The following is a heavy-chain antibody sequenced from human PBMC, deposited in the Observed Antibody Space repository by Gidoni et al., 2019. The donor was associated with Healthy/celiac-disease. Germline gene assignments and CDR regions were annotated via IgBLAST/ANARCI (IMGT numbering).Heavy chain of an antibody. CDR1: GFTFSSYW. J-gene: IGHJ4*02. CDR2: IKQDGSEK. CDR3: ARAYSSGWSDY. Sequence: EVQLVESGGGLVQPGGSLRLFCAASGFTFSSYWMTWVRQAPGKGLDGVANIKQDGSEKYYVDSVKGRFTISRDNAKNSLYLQMNSLRAEDTAVYYCARAYSSGWSDYWGQGTLVTVSS. D-gene: IGHD6-19*01. V-gene: IGHV3-7*03.